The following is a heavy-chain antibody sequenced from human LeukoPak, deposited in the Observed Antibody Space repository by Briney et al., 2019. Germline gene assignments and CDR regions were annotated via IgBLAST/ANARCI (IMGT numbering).Heavy chain of an antibody. J-gene: IGHJ4*02. D-gene: IGHD3-3*01. CDR2: INPNSGGT. Sequence: ASVKVSCKASGYTFTGYYMHWVRQAPGQGLEWMGWINPNSGGTNYAQKFQGRVTMTRDTSISTAYMELSRLRSDDTAVYYCAREEGRLNFEDYWGQGTLATVSS. V-gene: IGHV1-2*02. CDR1: GYTFTGYY. CDR3: AREEGRLNFEDY.